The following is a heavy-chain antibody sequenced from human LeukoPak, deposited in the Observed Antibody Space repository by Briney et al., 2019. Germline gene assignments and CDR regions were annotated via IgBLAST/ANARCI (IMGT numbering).Heavy chain of an antibody. CDR1: TFRFSDAW. J-gene: IGHJ4*02. D-gene: IGHD6-13*01. CDR3: TTLGMYSSVWYDY. V-gene: IGHV3-15*01. CDR2: IKRKFEGGTT. Sequence: PGGSLRLSCAASTFRFSDAWMTWVRQAPGKGLEWVGRIKRKFEGGTTDYAAPVKGRFTISRDDSKNTLYLQMKSLKTEDTAVYYCTTLGMYSSVWYDYWGQGTLVSVSS.